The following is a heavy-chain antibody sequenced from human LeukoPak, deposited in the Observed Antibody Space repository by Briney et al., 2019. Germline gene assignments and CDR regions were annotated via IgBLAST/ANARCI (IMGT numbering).Heavy chain of an antibody. Sequence: GASVKVSCKASGYTFFTSDVSWVRQAPGQGLEWMGWISAYNGKTNYAQKFQGRVTMTTDTSTSTAYMELRSLRSDDTAVYYCAGKNCSSTSCRTNWFDPWGQGTLVTVSS. CDR1: GYTFFTSD. J-gene: IGHJ5*02. CDR2: ISAYNGKT. CDR3: AGKNCSSTSCRTNWFDP. D-gene: IGHD2-2*01. V-gene: IGHV1-18*01.